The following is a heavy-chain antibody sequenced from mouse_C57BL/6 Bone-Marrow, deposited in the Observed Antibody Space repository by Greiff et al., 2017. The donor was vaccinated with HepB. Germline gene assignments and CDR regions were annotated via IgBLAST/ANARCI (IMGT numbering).Heavy chain of an antibody. CDR1: GYSFTGYF. J-gene: IGHJ1*03. CDR2: INPYNGDT. V-gene: IGHV1-20*01. D-gene: IGHD1-1*01. CDR3: ARGVYYYGSSYNWYFDV. Sequence: VQLQQSGPELVKPGYSVKISCKASGYSFTGYFMNWVMQSHGKSLEWIGRINPYNGDTFYNQKFKGKATLTVDKSSSTAHMELRSLTSEDSAVYYCARGVYYYGSSYNWYFDVWGTGTTVTVSS.